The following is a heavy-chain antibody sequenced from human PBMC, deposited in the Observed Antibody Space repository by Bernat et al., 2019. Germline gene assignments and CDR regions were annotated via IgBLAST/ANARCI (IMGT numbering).Heavy chain of an antibody. CDR1: GFTFSSYG. D-gene: IGHD3-9*01. CDR3: AKTGLTNADQWFDT. Sequence: LVESGGGVVQPGRSLRLSCAASGFTFSSYGMHWVRQAPGKGLEWVAVIWYDGSNKYYADSVKGRFTISRDNAKNSLYLQMNNLRVEDTAMYYCAKTGLTNADQWFDTWGQGILVTVSS. V-gene: IGHV3-33*03. CDR2: IWYDGSNK. J-gene: IGHJ5*02.